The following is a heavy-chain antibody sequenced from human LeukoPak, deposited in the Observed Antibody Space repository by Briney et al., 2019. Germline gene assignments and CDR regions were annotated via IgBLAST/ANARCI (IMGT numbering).Heavy chain of an antibody. D-gene: IGHD4-17*01. CDR2: IYPGDSDT. J-gene: IGHJ4*02. CDR1: GYTFTTSW. V-gene: IGHV5-51*01. Sequence: GESLKISCKGSGYTFTTSWIGWVRQMPGKGLEWLGIIYPGDSDTRYSPSFRGQVTISADKSINTAYLQWSSLKASDTAMYYCARQTRDYDRPTPFDYWGQGTLVTVSA. CDR3: ARQTRDYDRPTPFDY.